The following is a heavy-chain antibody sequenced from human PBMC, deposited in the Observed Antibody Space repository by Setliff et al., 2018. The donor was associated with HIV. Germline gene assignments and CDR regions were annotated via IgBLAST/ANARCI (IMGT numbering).Heavy chain of an antibody. CDR3: TKGVQRLRPYYFDS. D-gene: IGHD4-17*01. Sequence: GGSLRLSCAASGFTFSDYYMSWIRQAPGKGLEWVSYISSSSSSYTNYADSVMGRFSISRDNSRNTLYLQMNSLRVEDTAIYYCTKGVQRLRPYYFDSWGQGTLVTVSS. V-gene: IGHV3-11*05. CDR2: ISSSSSSYT. J-gene: IGHJ4*02. CDR1: GFTFSDYY.